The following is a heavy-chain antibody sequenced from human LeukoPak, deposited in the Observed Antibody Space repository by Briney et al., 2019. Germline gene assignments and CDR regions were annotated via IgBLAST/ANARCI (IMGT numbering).Heavy chain of an antibody. V-gene: IGHV1-18*01. D-gene: IGHD1-14*01. CDR3: ARGYKPPDFDY. Sequence: GASVKVSCKASGYSFSSYGITWVRQAPGQGLEWMGWISAYNGNTNYAQNLQGRVTMTTDTSTGTAYMELRTLTSDDTAVYYCARGYKPPDFDYWGQGTLVTVSS. CDR1: GYSFSSYG. J-gene: IGHJ4*02. CDR2: ISAYNGNT.